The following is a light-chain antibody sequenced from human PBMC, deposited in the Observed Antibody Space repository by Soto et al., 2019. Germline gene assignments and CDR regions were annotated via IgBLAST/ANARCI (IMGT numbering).Light chain of an antibody. Sequence: DIQMTQSPSAMSASVGDIVTITCRASQGSHKYLAWFQQKPGKVPKRLIYGASNLQSGVPSRFSSSGSGTEFTLTISSLQPEDFATYYCLQHNFYPPTVGQGTRLE. CDR1: QGSHKY. CDR3: LQHNFYPPT. CDR2: GAS. V-gene: IGKV1-17*03. J-gene: IGKJ5*01.